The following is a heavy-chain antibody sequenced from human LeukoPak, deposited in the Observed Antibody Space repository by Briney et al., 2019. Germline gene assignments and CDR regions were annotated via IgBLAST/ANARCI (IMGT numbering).Heavy chain of an antibody. J-gene: IGHJ4*02. D-gene: IGHD2-2*03. V-gene: IGHV3-30*02. CDR1: GFTFSSYG. Sequence: PGGSLRLSCAASGFTFSSYGMHWVRQAPGKGLEWVAFIRYDGSNKYYADSVKGRFTISRDNSKNTLYLQMNSLRAEDTAVYYCARDGSYPFDYWGQGTLVTVSS. CDR2: IRYDGSNK. CDR3: ARDGSYPFDY.